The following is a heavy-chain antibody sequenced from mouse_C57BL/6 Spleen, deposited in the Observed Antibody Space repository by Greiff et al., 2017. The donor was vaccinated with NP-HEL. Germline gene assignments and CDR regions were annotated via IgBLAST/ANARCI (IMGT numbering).Heavy chain of an antibody. Sequence: VKLMESGAELARPGASVKLSCKASGYTFTSYGISWVKQRTGQGLEWIGEIYPRSGNTYYNEKFKGKATLTADKSSSTAYMELRSLTSEDSAVYFCARPITTVVDYAMDYWGQGTSVTVSS. CDR3: ARPITTVVDYAMDY. J-gene: IGHJ4*01. V-gene: IGHV1-81*01. CDR2: IYPRSGNT. D-gene: IGHD1-1*01. CDR1: GYTFTSYG.